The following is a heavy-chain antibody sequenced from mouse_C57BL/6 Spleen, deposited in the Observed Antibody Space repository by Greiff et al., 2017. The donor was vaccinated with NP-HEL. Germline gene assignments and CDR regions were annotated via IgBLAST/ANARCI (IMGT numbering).Heavy chain of an antibody. Sequence: EVKLMESGGGLVQPGGSMKLSCVASGFTFSNYWMNWVRQSPEKGLEWVAQIRLKSDNYATHYAESVKGRFTISRDDSKSSVYLQMNNLRAEDTGIYYCTSLTGSAYYFDYWGQGTTLTVSS. CDR1: GFTFSNYW. CDR3: TSLTGSAYYFDY. CDR2: IRLKSDNYAT. D-gene: IGHD4-1*01. V-gene: IGHV6-3*01. J-gene: IGHJ2*01.